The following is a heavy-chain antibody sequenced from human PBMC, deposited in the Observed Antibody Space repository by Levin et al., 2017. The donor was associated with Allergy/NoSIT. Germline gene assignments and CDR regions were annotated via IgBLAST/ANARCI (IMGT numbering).Heavy chain of an antibody. CDR2: IYTSGST. D-gene: IGHD1-26*01. J-gene: IGHJ6*02. V-gene: IGHV4-4*07. CDR3: ARDRIVGATTFYYYYGMDV. CDR1: GGSISSSY. Sequence: SQTLSLTCTVSGGSISSSYWSWIRQPAGKGLEWIGRIYTSGSTNYNPSLKSRVTMSVDTSKNQFSLKLSSVTAADTAVYYCARDRIVGATTFYYYYGMDVWGQGTTVTVSS.